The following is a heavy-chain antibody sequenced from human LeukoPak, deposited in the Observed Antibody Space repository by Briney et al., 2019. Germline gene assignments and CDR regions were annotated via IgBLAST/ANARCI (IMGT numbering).Heavy chain of an antibody. Sequence: ASVKVSCNASGYTFTSYAMNWVRQAPGQGLEWMGWINANTGNPTYAQGFTGRFVFSLDTSVSTAYLQISSLKAEDTAVYYCARAPEQPPRWVEEAYNWFDPWGQGTLVTVSS. V-gene: IGHV7-4-1*02. D-gene: IGHD1-1*01. J-gene: IGHJ5*02. CDR3: ARAPEQPPRWVEEAYNWFDP. CDR1: GYTFTSYA. CDR2: INANTGNP.